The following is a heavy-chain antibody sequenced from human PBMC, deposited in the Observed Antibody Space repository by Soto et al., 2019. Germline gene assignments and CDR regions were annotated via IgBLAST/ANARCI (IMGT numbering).Heavy chain of an antibody. D-gene: IGHD2-15*01. Sequence: QVQLVQSGAEVKKPGSSVNVSCKASGGTFSSYAISWVRQAPGQGLEWMGGIIPIFGTANYAQKFQGRVTITADKSTSTAYMELSSLGSEDTAGYYCASVVVAATFWFDPWGQGTLVTVSS. V-gene: IGHV1-69*06. CDR1: GGTFSSYA. CDR3: ASVVVAATFWFDP. CDR2: IIPIFGTA. J-gene: IGHJ5*02.